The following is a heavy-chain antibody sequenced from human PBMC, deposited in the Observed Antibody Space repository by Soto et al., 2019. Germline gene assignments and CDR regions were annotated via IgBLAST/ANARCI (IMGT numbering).Heavy chain of an antibody. D-gene: IGHD3-22*01. V-gene: IGHV4-4*07. J-gene: IGHJ4*02. CDR1: GGSISSDY. Sequence: QVQLQESGPGLVKPSETLSLTCTISGGSISSDYWSWIRQPAGKGLEWVGHIYASGSTNYNPSLKSRVTMSVDTSKNQFSLKLSSVTAADTAVYYCAREHPPTYYYDSSGYYPLDYWGQGTLVTGYS. CDR2: IYASGST. CDR3: AREHPPTYYYDSSGYYPLDY.